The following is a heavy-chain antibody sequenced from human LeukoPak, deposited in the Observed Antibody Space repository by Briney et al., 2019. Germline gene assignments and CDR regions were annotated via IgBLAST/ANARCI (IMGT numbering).Heavy chain of an antibody. J-gene: IGHJ6*03. CDR1: GYTFTGYY. CDR3: ARTPRMDYYYYYYMDV. V-gene: IGHV1-2*02. D-gene: IGHD2-8*01. Sequence: ASVKVSCKASGYTFTGYYMHWVRQAPGQGLEWMGWINPNSGGTNYAQKFQGRVTMTRDTSISTAYMELSRLRSDDTAVYYCARTPRMDYYYYYYMDVWGKGTTVTISS. CDR2: INPNSGGT.